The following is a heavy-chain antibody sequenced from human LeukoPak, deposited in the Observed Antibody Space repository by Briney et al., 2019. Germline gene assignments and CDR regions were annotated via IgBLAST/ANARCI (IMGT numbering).Heavy chain of an antibody. CDR3: ASRLRHLLGY. Sequence: TSETLSLTCTVSGGSISSYYWSWIRQPPGKGLEWIGYIYYSGSTNYNPSPKSRVTISIDKSKNQFSLKLTSVTVADTAVYYCASRLRHLLGYWGQGNLVTVSS. D-gene: IGHD3-16*01. J-gene: IGHJ4*02. CDR2: IYYSGST. CDR1: GGSISSYY. V-gene: IGHV4-59*12.